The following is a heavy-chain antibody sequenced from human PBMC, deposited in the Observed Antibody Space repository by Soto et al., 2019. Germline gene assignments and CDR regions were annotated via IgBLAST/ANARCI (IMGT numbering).Heavy chain of an antibody. CDR1: GFTFSSYS. Sequence: GGSLRLSCAASGFTFSSYSMNWVRQAPGKGLEWVSSISSSSSYIYYADSVKGRFTISRDNAKNSLYLQMNSLRAEDTAVYYCARTPIYDYGDYEVGYYFDYWGQGTLVTVSS. D-gene: IGHD4-17*01. J-gene: IGHJ4*02. V-gene: IGHV3-21*01. CDR2: ISSSSSYI. CDR3: ARTPIYDYGDYEVGYYFDY.